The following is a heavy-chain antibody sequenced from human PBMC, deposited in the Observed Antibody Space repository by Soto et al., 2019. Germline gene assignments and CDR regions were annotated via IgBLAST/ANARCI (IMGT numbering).Heavy chain of an antibody. Sequence: PSETLSLTCTVSGGSISSYYWSWIRQPPGKGLEWIGYIYYSGSTNYNPSLKSRVTISVDTSKNQFSLKLSSVTAADTAVYYCARDMGGWSSDWGQGTLVTVSS. CDR1: GGSISSYY. CDR3: ARDMGGWSSD. CDR2: IYYSGST. D-gene: IGHD6-19*01. J-gene: IGHJ4*02. V-gene: IGHV4-59*01.